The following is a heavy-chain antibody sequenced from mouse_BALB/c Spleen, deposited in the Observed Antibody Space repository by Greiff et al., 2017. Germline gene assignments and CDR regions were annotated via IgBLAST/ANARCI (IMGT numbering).Heavy chain of an antibody. J-gene: IGHJ3*01. D-gene: IGHD2-3*01. CDR1: GYTFTSYV. CDR2: INPYNDGT. Sequence: VQLKESGPELVKPGASVKISCKASGYTFTSYVMHWVKQKPGQGLEWIGYINPYNDGTKYNEKFKGKATLTSDKSSSTAYMELSSLTSEDSAVYYCARSGDGYYVSWFAYWGQGTLVTVSA. CDR3: ARSGDGYYVSWFAY. V-gene: IGHV1-14*01.